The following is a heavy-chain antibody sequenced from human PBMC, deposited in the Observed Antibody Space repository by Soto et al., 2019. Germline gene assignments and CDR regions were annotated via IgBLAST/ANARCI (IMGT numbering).Heavy chain of an antibody. Sequence: SLRLSCAAPGFTFSSYGMHWVRQAPGKGLEWVAVIWYDGSNKYYADSVKGRFTISRDNSKNTLYLQMNSLRAEDTAVYYCARDRGGDSSSADNWFDPWGQGTLVTVSS. CDR2: IWYDGSNK. V-gene: IGHV3-33*01. CDR3: ARDRGGDSSSADNWFDP. J-gene: IGHJ5*02. D-gene: IGHD6-6*01. CDR1: GFTFSSYG.